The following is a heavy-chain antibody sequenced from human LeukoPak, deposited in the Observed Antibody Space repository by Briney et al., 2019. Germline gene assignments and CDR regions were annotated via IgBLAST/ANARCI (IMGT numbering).Heavy chain of an antibody. D-gene: IGHD3-10*01. V-gene: IGHV3-66*01. J-gene: IGHJ3*02. CDR1: GFTLSSNY. Sequence: PGGSLRLSCAASGFTLSSNYMNCLRHAPGKTLECVSVFYSGGSTYYADSEKGIFTISRDNSKNTLYFQMNSLRAEDTAVYYCAREKMYYYGSGSGGAFDIWGQGTMVTVSS. CDR3: AREKMYYYGSGSGGAFDI. CDR2: FYSGGST.